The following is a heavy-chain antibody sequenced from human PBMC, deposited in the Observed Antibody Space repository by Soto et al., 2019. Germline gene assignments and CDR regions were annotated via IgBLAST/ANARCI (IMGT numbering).Heavy chain of an antibody. CDR2: INPSGGST. D-gene: IGHD1-26*01. V-gene: IGHV1-46*03. Sequence: QVQLVQSGAEVKKPGASVKVSCKASGYTFTSYYMHWVRQAPGQGLEWMGIINPSGGSTSYAQKFQGRVTMTRDTSTSTVYMELSSLRSEDTAVYYCASVREGWGWFDPWGQGTLVTVSS. CDR3: ASVREGWGWFDP. CDR1: GYTFTSYY. J-gene: IGHJ5*02.